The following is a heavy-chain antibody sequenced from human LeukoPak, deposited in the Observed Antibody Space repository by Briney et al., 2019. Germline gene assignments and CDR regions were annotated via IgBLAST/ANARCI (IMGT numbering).Heavy chain of an antibody. CDR1: GFTFTNYA. D-gene: IGHD2-15*01. J-gene: IGHJ4*02. Sequence: GGSLRLSCAASGFTFTNYAMSWVRQAPGKGLEWVSGMSGRGVSTYYADAVKGRFTISSDNSKNTLYLQMNSLRAEDTAIYYCAKDCNGGNCYIDYWGQGTLVTVAS. CDR2: MSGRGVST. V-gene: IGHV3-23*01. CDR3: AKDCNGGNCYIDY.